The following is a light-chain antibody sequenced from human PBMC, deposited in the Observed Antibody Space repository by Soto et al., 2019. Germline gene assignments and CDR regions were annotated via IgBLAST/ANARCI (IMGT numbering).Light chain of an antibody. CDR1: QSVLSNSNNKNY. Sequence: DIVMTQSPDSLAVSLGERATINCKSSQSVLSNSNNKNYLAWFQQKPGQPPKLLIFWASTRESGVPDRFSGSGSGTDFTLTISSLQAEDVAVYYCQQYYDTPITFGQGTRLEIK. CDR2: WAS. V-gene: IGKV4-1*01. J-gene: IGKJ5*01. CDR3: QQYYDTPIT.